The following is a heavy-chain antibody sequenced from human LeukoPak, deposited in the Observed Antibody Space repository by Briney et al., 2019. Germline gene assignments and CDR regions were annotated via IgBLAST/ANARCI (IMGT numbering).Heavy chain of an antibody. J-gene: IGHJ3*02. CDR2: ISSSGSTI. D-gene: IGHD4-23*01. CDR3: ARDRLRWTRDAFDI. V-gene: IGHV3-11*04. CDR1: GFTFSDYY. Sequence: KPGGSLRLSCAASGFTFSDYYMSWIRQAPGKGLEWVSYISSSGSTIYYADSVKGRFTISRDNAKNSLYLQMNSLRAEDTAVYYCARDRLRWTRDAFDIWGQGTMVTVSS.